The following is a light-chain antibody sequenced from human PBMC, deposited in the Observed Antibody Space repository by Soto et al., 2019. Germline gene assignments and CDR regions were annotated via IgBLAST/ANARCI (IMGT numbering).Light chain of an antibody. V-gene: IGKV3-20*01. CDR1: QSVSSSY. Sequence: EIVLTQSPGTLSLSPGERATLSCRASQSVSSSYLAWYQQKPGQAPRPLIYGASSRAIGIPDRFSVSGSGTDFTLTISRLETEDFAVYYYQQYGSSPWTFGQGTKVEIK. CDR3: QQYGSSPWT. CDR2: GAS. J-gene: IGKJ1*01.